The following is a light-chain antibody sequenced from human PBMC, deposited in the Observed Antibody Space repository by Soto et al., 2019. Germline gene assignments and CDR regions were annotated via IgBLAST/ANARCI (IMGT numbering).Light chain of an antibody. Sequence: EIVLTQSPATLSVSPGDRATLSCRASQSVRSDLAWLQQKPGQAPRLLIYDASTRATGIPARFSGSVSGTEFTLTISSRQSEDFAIYYCQQYNNWPLTFGGGTKVEIK. J-gene: IGKJ4*01. V-gene: IGKV3-15*01. CDR1: QSVRSD. CDR2: DAS. CDR3: QQYNNWPLT.